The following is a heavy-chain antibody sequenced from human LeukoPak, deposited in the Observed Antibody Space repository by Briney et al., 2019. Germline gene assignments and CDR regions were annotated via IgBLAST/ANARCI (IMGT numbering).Heavy chain of an antibody. D-gene: IGHD2-2*01. CDR2: ISGSGGST. V-gene: IGHV3-23*01. J-gene: IGHJ4*02. Sequence: GGSLRLSCAASGLTFSSYAMSWVRQAPGKGLEWVSAISGSGGSTYYADSVKGRFTISRDNSKNTLYLQMNSLRAEDTAVYYCAKDLVVVPATSLDYWGQGTLVTVSS. CDR1: GLTFSSYA. CDR3: AKDLVVVPATSLDY.